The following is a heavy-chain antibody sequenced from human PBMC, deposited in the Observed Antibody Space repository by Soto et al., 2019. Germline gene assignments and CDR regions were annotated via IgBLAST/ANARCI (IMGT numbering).Heavy chain of an antibody. CDR3: ARGYSGYDQYFDY. J-gene: IGHJ4*02. CDR1: GGTFSSYT. V-gene: IGHV1-69*02. Sequence: QVQLVQSGAEVKKPGSSVKVSCKASGGTFSSYTISWVRQAPGQGLEWMGRIIPILGIANYAQKFQGRVTITADKSTSTAYMELSSLRSEDTAVYYCARGYSGYDQYFDYWGQGTLVTVSS. CDR2: IIPILGIA. D-gene: IGHD5-12*01.